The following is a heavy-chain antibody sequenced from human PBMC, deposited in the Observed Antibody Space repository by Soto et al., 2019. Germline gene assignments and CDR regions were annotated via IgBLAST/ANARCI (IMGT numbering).Heavy chain of an antibody. CDR2: IYYSGST. Sequence: SETLSLTCSLSGRSISSSSYLWGWFRQPPGKGLEWIGSIYYSGSTYYNPSLKSRVTVSVDTSKNQFSLKLSSVTAADTAAYYCARHPSDFWFDPWGQGTLVTVSS. CDR3: ARHPSDFWFDP. V-gene: IGHV4-39*01. CDR1: GRSISSSSYL. J-gene: IGHJ5*02. D-gene: IGHD2-21*02.